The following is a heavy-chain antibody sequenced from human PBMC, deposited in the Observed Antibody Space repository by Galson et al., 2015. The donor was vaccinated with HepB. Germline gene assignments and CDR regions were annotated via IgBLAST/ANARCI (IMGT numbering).Heavy chain of an antibody. CDR1: GGTFSSYA. D-gene: IGHD5-18*01. Sequence: SVKVSCKASGGTFSSYAISWVRQAPGQGLEWMGRIIPILGIANYAQKFQGRVTITADKSTSTAYMELSSLRSEDTAVYYCAKGVGTAMGSIDYWGQGTLVTVSS. CDR2: IIPILGIA. J-gene: IGHJ4*02. V-gene: IGHV1-69*04. CDR3: AKGVGTAMGSIDY.